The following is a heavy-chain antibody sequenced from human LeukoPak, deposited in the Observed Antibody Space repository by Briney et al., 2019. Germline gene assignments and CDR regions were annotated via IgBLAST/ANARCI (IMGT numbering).Heavy chain of an antibody. CDR3: ARSEYYYDSSGYYYGFNYYYYMDV. V-gene: IGHV3-21*01. D-gene: IGHD3-22*01. Sequence: PGGSLRLSCAASGFTFSSYSMNWVRQAPGKGLEWVSSISTSSSNTYYADSVKGRFTISRDNAKNSLYLQMNSLRAEDTAVYYCARSEYYYDSSGYYYGFNYYYYMDVWGKGTTVTIPS. J-gene: IGHJ6*03. CDR1: GFTFSSYS. CDR2: ISTSSSNT.